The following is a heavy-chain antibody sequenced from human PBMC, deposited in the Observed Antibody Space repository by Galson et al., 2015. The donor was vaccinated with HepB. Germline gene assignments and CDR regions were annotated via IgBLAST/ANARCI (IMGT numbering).Heavy chain of an antibody. Sequence: SVKVSCKASGATFYNYTINWVRQAPGRGLEWMGRFIPVSQTADYAQRFQGRVTLTADDSTATAYMELRGLRSEDTAVYYCARDLFDQSEPDSGPFDSWGLGTLLSVSS. CDR2: FIPVSQTA. CDR1: GATFYNYT. D-gene: IGHD1-14*01. CDR3: ARDLFDQSEPDSGPFDS. J-gene: IGHJ4*02. V-gene: IGHV1-69*13.